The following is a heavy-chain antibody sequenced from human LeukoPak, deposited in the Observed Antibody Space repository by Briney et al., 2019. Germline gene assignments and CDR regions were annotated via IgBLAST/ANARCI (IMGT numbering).Heavy chain of an antibody. CDR2: ISSSSPYI. J-gene: IGHJ3*02. V-gene: IGHV3-21*01. CDR1: GFTFSDYS. D-gene: IGHD2/OR15-2a*01. Sequence: GGSLRLSCAASGFTFSDYSMNWVRQAPEKGLEWVASISSSSPYIYYTDSVKGRFTISRDNAKNSLYLQMNSLRAEDTAVYYCAKDYLGDADAFDIWGQGTMVTVSS. CDR3: AKDYLGDADAFDI.